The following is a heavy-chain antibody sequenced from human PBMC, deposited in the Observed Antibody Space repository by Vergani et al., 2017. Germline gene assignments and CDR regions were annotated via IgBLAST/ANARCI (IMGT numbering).Heavy chain of an antibody. D-gene: IGHD4-11*01. V-gene: IGHV3-66*01. CDR1: GFTVSSNY. CDR3: ARVAGGYSNLNWFDP. Sequence: EVQLVESGGGLVQPGGSLRLSCAASGFTVSSNYMSWVRQAPGKGLEWVSVIYSGGSTYYADSVKGRFTISSDNSKNTLYLQMNSLRAEDTAVYYWARVAGGYSNLNWFDPWGQGTLVTVAS. CDR2: IYSGGST. J-gene: IGHJ5*02.